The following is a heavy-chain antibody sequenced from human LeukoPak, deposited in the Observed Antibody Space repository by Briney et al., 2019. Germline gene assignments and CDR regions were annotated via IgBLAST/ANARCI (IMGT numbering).Heavy chain of an antibody. Sequence: GGTLRLSCAASGFSFSNFGMSWVRQAPGKGLEWVSAISGSGGSTYYADSVKGRFTISRDNSKNTLYLQMNSLRAEDTAVYYCANFDYGDYYFDYWGQGTLVTVSS. CDR2: ISGSGGST. J-gene: IGHJ4*02. D-gene: IGHD4-17*01. CDR1: GFSFSNFG. V-gene: IGHV3-23*01. CDR3: ANFDYGDYYFDY.